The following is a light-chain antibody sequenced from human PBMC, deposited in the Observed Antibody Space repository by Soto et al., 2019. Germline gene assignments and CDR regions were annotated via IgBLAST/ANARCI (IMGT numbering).Light chain of an antibody. V-gene: IGLV1-47*02. J-gene: IGLJ3*02. CDR2: TND. CDR3: AAWDDSLSGPV. CDR1: YSNIGRNP. Sequence: QSVLSQPPSASGSPGQRVTISCSGSYSNIGRNPVYWYQQVPGTAPKLLFYTNDQRPSGVPDRFSGSKSGTSASLAISGLRSEDEADYYCAAWDDSLSGPVFGGGTKVTVL.